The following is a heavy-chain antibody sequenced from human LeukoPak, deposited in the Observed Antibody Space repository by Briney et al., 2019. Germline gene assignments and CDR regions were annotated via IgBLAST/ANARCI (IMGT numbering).Heavy chain of an antibody. CDR3: ARGSGYTYGYPFDS. CDR1: GGYISSYY. J-gene: IGHJ4*02. V-gene: IGHV4-4*07. Sequence: PSETLSLTCTVPGGYISSYYWSWIRQPAGKGLEWIGRIYTSGSTNYNPSLKSRLTMSVDTSKNQFSLKLSSVTAADTAVYYCARGSGYTYGYPFDSWGQGTLVTVSS. CDR2: IYTSGST. D-gene: IGHD5-18*01.